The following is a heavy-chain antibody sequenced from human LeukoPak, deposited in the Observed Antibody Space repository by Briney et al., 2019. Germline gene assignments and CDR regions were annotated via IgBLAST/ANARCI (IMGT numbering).Heavy chain of an antibody. Sequence: GASVRVSCKASGYTFTSYGISWVRQAPGQGLEWMGWISAYNGNTNYAQKLQGRVTMTTDTSTSTAYMELRSLRSDDTAVYYCARAEGCYDILTGYYDPYYFDYWGQGTLVTVSS. CDR1: GYTFTSYG. D-gene: IGHD3-9*01. J-gene: IGHJ4*02. CDR3: ARAEGCYDILTGYYDPYYFDY. V-gene: IGHV1-18*04. CDR2: ISAYNGNT.